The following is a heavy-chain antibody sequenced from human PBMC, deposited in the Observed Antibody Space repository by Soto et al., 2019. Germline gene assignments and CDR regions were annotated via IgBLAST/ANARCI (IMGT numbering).Heavy chain of an antibody. D-gene: IGHD3-16*01. J-gene: IGHJ5*02. V-gene: IGHV2-5*02. Sequence: QITLKESGPTLVKPTQTLTLTCTFSGFSLTTRGVGVGWIRQPPGKSLECLALIYWDDDKRYSPSLQSRLSLTKDTSKHHVVLTMTNVDPVDTATYYCAHIPNYYQYDWFDPWGQGTLVSVSS. CDR1: GFSLTTRGVG. CDR2: IYWDDDK. CDR3: AHIPNYYQYDWFDP.